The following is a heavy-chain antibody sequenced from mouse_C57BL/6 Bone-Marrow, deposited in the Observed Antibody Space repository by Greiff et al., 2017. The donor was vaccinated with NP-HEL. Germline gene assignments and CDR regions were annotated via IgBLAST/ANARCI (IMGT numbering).Heavy chain of an antibody. D-gene: IGHD2-3*01. V-gene: IGHV1-15*01. CDR1: GYTFTDYE. CDR2: IDPETGGT. J-gene: IGHJ3*01. Sequence: QVQLQQSGAELVRPGASVTLSCKASGYTFTDYEMHWVKQTPVHGLEWIGAIDPETGGTAYNQKFKGKAILTADKSSSTAYMELRSLTSEDSAVYYCLYDGYFPFAYWGQGTLVTVSA. CDR3: LYDGYFPFAY.